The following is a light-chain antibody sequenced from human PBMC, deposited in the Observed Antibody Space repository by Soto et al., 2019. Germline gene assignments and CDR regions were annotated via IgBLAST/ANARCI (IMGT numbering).Light chain of an antibody. CDR3: QQRTNGPPLT. CDR2: DTS. CDR1: QSVGTY. V-gene: IGKV3-11*01. J-gene: IGKJ4*01. Sequence: EIVLTQSPTTLSLSPGERATLSCRTTQSVGTYLAWYQQNPGQSPRLLIYDTSNKATDTPARFSGSGSGTDLTINISSREPEGVAGYYFQQRTNGPPLTFGGGNKVEMK.